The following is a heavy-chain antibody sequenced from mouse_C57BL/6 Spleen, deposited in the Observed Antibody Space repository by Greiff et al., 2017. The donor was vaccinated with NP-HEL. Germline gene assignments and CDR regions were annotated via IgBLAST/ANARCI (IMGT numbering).Heavy chain of an antibody. CDR2: INPSNGGT. CDR3: ARNLYDYDLGWYFDV. Sequence: QVQLQQSGTELVKPGASVKLSCKASGYTFTSYWMHWVKQRPGQGLEWIGNINPSNGGTNYNEKFKSKATLTVDKSSSTAYMQLSSLTSEDSAVYYCARNLYDYDLGWYFDVWGTGTTVTVSS. D-gene: IGHD2-4*01. CDR1: GYTFTSYW. J-gene: IGHJ1*03. V-gene: IGHV1-53*01.